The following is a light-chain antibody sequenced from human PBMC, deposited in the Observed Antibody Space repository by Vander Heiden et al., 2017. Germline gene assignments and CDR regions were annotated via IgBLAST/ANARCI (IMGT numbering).Light chain of an antibody. CDR3: QKRSNWPQGIT. CDR1: QGVSSY. V-gene: IGKV3-11*01. Sequence: EIVLTQSPATLCLSPGERSTLSCRASQGVSSYLAWYQQKPGQAPRLLIYGASNRATGIPARFSGSGSGTDFTLTISSLEPEDFAVYYCQKRSNWPQGITFGQGTRLEIK. CDR2: GAS. J-gene: IGKJ5*01.